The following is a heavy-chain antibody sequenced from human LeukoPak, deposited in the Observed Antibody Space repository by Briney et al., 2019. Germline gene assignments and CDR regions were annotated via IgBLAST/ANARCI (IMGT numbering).Heavy chain of an antibody. CDR2: IYYSGST. Sequence: KPSETLSLTCTVSGGSISSSSYYWGWIRQPPGKGLEWIGSIYYSGSTYYNPSLKSRVTISVDTSKNQFSLKLSSVTAANTAVYYCARHFRIRIVVVNFDYWGQGTLVTVSS. CDR3: ARHFRIRIVVVNFDY. V-gene: IGHV4-39*01. CDR1: GGSISSSSYY. J-gene: IGHJ4*02. D-gene: IGHD2-15*01.